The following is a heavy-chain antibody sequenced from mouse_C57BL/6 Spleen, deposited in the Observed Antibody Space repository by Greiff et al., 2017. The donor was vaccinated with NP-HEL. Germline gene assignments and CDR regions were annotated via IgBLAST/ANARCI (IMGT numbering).Heavy chain of an antibody. V-gene: IGHV1-55*01. J-gene: IGHJ3*01. CDR3: ARSDGYDGFAY. Sequence: VQLQQSGAELVKPGASVKMSCKASGYTFTSYWITWVKQRPGQGLEWIGDSYPGSGSTNYNEKFKSKATLTVDTSSSTAYMQLSSLTSEDSAVYYCARSDGYDGFAYWGQGTLVTVSA. CDR1: GYTFTSYW. D-gene: IGHD2-2*01. CDR2: SYPGSGST.